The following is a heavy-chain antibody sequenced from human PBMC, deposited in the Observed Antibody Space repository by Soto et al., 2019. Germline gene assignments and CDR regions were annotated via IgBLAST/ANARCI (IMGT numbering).Heavy chain of an antibody. D-gene: IGHD6-19*01. V-gene: IGHV1-2*02. CDR1: GYTFSGFY. CDR3: ASAAVTGTAGLDF. Sequence: ASVKVSCKASGYTFSGFYMHWVRQAPGQGLEWMGWINPNSGGTKSAEKFQGRVTMTRDASISTAYMELSRLTSDDTAVYYCASAAVTGTAGLDFWGQGTQVTVSS. J-gene: IGHJ4*02. CDR2: INPNSGGT.